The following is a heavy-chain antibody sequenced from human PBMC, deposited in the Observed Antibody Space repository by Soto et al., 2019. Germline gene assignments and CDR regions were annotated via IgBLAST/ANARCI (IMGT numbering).Heavy chain of an antibody. D-gene: IGHD3-22*01. CDR1: GFTFSSYD. Sequence: WGSLRLSCAASGFTFSSYDMHWVRQATGKGLEWVSAIGTAGDTYYPGSVKGRFTISRENAKNSLYLQMNSLRAEDTAVYYCARDYYDSSGYYYPLDYWGQGTLVPVSS. CDR3: ARDYYDSSGYYYPLDY. CDR2: IGTAGDT. J-gene: IGHJ4*02. V-gene: IGHV3-13*01.